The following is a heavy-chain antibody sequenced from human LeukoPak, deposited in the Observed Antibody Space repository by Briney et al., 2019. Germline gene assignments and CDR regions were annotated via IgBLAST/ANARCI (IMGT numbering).Heavy chain of an antibody. CDR3: AAVCCPYTLLDG. V-gene: IGHV1-24*01. CDR1: GYTLNDIS. D-gene: IGHD2-8*01. Sequence: ASVKVSCKISGYTLNDISVHWVRQPPGKGLEWMGGVDPDDGQRVYAHRFQGRFTMTEDTSTNTAYMELNRLRSEDTAVYFCAAVCCPYTLLDGWGQGALVTVSS. J-gene: IGHJ5*02. CDR2: VDPDDGQR.